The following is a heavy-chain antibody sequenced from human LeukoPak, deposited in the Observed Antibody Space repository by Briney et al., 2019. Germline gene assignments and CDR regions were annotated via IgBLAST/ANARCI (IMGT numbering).Heavy chain of an antibody. Sequence: SETLSLTCAVYGGSFSGYYWSWIRQPPGKGLEWIGEINRSGSTNYNPSLKSRVTISVDTSKNQFSLKLSSVTAADTAVYYCARVYGSSWRKFSSEYFQHWGQGTLVTVSS. D-gene: IGHD6-13*01. V-gene: IGHV4-34*01. J-gene: IGHJ1*01. CDR1: GGSFSGYY. CDR2: INRSGST. CDR3: ARVYGSSWRKFSSEYFQH.